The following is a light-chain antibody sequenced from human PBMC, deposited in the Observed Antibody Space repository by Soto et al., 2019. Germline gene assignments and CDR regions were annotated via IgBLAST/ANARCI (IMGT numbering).Light chain of an antibody. CDR1: SRNVGTYNL. J-gene: IGLJ3*02. Sequence: QSALTQPASVSGSHGQSITISCTGSSRNVGTYNLVSWYEQHPGQAPKLIIYEDTKRPSGVSYRFSGSKSGNTASLTISGLQAEDEADYYCCSYAGNSTWVFGGGTKVTVL. CDR3: CSYAGNSTWV. V-gene: IGLV2-23*01. CDR2: EDT.